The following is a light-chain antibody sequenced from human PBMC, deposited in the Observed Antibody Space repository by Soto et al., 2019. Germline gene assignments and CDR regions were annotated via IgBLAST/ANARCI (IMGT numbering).Light chain of an antibody. Sequence: DLQMTQSPFTLSASVGDRVTITCRASQSISTWLAWYQQKPGKAPKLLIYKASSLDSGVPSRFSGSGSGTEFTLTISSLQPDDFATYYCQQYNSFSRTFGQGTKVEIK. J-gene: IGKJ2*01. V-gene: IGKV1-5*03. CDR3: QQYNSFSRT. CDR2: KAS. CDR1: QSISTW.